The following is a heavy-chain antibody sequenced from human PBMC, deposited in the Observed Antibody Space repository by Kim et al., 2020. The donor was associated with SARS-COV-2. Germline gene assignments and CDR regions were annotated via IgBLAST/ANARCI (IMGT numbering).Heavy chain of an antibody. CDR1: GFTFSSYS. J-gene: IGHJ3*02. CDR2: ISSSSSYI. CDR3: ARDREGDAFDI. V-gene: IGHV3-21*01. Sequence: GGSLRLSCAASGFTFSSYSMNWVRQAPGKGLEWVSSISSSSSYIYYADSVKGRFTISRDNAKNSLYLQMNSLRAEDTAVYYCARDREGDAFDIWGQGTMVTVSS.